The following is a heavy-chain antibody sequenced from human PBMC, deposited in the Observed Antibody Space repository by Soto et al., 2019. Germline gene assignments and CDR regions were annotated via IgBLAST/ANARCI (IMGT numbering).Heavy chain of an antibody. CDR3: ARVSGGDFLKYYYYYYGMDV. D-gene: IGHD1-26*01. J-gene: IGHJ6*02. CDR1: GYTFTSYG. Sequence: ASVKVSCKASGYTFTSYGISWVRRAPGQGLEWMGWISAYNGNTNYAQKLQGRVTMTTDTSTSTAYMELRSLRSDDTAVYYCARVSGGDFLKYYYYYYGMDVWGQGTTVTVS. CDR2: ISAYNGNT. V-gene: IGHV1-18*01.